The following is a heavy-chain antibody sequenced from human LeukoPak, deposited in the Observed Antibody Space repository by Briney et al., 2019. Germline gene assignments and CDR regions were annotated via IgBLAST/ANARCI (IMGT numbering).Heavy chain of an antibody. CDR3: ARVRDGYNDAHDF. CDR2: IKPSGDNT. CDR1: GGTFSSYA. V-gene: IGHV1-46*01. Sequence: GASVKVSCKASGGTFSSYAISWVRQAPGQGLEWMGIIKPSGDNTNNAQKFQGRVTMTSDTSTSTVYMELSSLKSEDTAVYYCARVRDGYNDAHDFWGQGTMVTVTS. D-gene: IGHD5-24*01. J-gene: IGHJ3*01.